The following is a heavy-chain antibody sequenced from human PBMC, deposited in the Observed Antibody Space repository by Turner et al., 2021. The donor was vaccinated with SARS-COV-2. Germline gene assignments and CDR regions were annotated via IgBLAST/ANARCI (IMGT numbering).Heavy chain of an antibody. D-gene: IGHD6-13*01. CDR1: GGSFSSGDYY. CDR2: IYYSGST. CDR3: ASQQLFGYYFDH. Sequence: ESGPGLVKPSQTLSLPCPVSGGSFSSGDYYWTWIRQPPGKGLEWIGYIYYSGSTFYNPSLKSRVTISLDTSKNQFSLKLSSVTAADTAVYYCASQQLFGYYFDHWGQGTLVTVSS. V-gene: IGHV4-30-4*01. J-gene: IGHJ4*02.